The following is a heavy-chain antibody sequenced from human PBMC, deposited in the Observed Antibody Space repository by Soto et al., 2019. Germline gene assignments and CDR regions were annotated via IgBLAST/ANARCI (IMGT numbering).Heavy chain of an antibody. J-gene: IGHJ6*03. Sequence: QVQLVQSGAEVKKPGSSVKVSCKASGGTFSSYTISWVRQAPGQGLEWMGRIIPILGIANYAQKVQGRVTITADKSTSTAYMELSSLRSEDTAVYYCASARGATVTGYYYYYMDVWGKGTTVTVSS. V-gene: IGHV1-69*02. CDR3: ASARGATVTGYYYYYMDV. CDR1: GGTFSSYT. D-gene: IGHD4-4*01. CDR2: IIPILGIA.